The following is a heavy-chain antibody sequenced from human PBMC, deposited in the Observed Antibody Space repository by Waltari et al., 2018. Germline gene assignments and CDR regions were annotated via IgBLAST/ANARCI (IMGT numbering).Heavy chain of an antibody. CDR2: ISSSSSYI. CDR1: GFTFSSYS. V-gene: IGHV3-21*01. J-gene: IGHJ6*03. CDR3: AREYQTTVTTNYYYYMDV. D-gene: IGHD4-4*01. Sequence: EVQLVESGGGLVKPGGSLRLSCAASGFTFSSYSMNWVRQAPGKGLEWVSSISSSSSYIYYADSVKGRFTISRDNAKNSLYLQMNSLRAEDTAVYYCAREYQTTVTTNYYYYMDVWGKGTTVTISS.